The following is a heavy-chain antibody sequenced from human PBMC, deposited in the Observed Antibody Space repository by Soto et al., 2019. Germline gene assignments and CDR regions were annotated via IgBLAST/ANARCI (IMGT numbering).Heavy chain of an antibody. V-gene: IGHV4-30-4*01. CDR2: IFYSGST. CDR1: GGSISSGDYY. D-gene: IGHD2-15*01. CDR3: ARAPGGMGGPNQGAFDI. J-gene: IGHJ3*02. Sequence: SETLSLTCTVSGGSISSGDYYWSWIRQPPGKGLEWIGFIFYSGSTYCNPSLKSRVTISIDTSKNQFSLKLNSVTAADTAVFYCARAPGGMGGPNQGAFDIWGQGTMVNVSS.